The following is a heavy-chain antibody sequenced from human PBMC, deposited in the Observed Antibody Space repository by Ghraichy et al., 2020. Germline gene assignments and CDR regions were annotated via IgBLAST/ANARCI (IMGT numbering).Heavy chain of an antibody. CDR1: GYTFTSYD. CDR2: MNPNSGNT. D-gene: IGHD2-8*01. Sequence: ASVKVSCKASGYTFTSYDINWVRQATGQGLEWMGWMNPNSGNTGYAQKFQGRVTMTRNTSISTAYMELSSLRSEDTAVYYCARGRCTNGVCYNVYYYYYGMDVWGQGTTVTVSS. V-gene: IGHV1-8*01. J-gene: IGHJ6*01. CDR3: ARGRCTNGVCYNVYYYYYGMDV.